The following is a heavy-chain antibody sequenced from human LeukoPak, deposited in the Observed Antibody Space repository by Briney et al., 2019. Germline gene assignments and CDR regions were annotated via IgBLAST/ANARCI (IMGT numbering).Heavy chain of an antibody. CDR1: GFIVSSSY. Sequence: GGSLRLSCAGSGFIVSSSYTSWVRQAPGKGLEWVSAIYSSGSTDYADSVRGRFTIARDTSKNMVYLQMNSLTAEDTAIYYCARRTGAAPGEFFLHWGQGTLVTVSS. CDR3: ARRTGAAPGEFFLH. V-gene: IGHV3-53*01. CDR2: IYSSGST. D-gene: IGHD6-19*01. J-gene: IGHJ1*01.